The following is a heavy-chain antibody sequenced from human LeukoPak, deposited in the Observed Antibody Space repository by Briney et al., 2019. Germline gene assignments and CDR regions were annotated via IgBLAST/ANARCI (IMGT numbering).Heavy chain of an antibody. CDR3: ARVSVGSSWYYYYYYMDV. CDR1: GGSISSYY. CDR2: IYTSGST. D-gene: IGHD6-13*01. V-gene: IGHV4-4*07. J-gene: IGHJ6*03. Sequence: SETLSLTCTVSGGSISSYYWSWIRQPAGKGLEWIRRIYTSGSTNYNPSLKSRVTMSVDTSKNQFSLKLSSVTAADTAVYYCARVSVGSSWYYYYYYMDVWGKGTTVTVSS.